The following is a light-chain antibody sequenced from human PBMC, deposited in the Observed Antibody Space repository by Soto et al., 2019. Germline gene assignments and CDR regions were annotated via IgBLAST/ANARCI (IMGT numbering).Light chain of an antibody. Sequence: EIVLTQSPATLSLSPGERATLSCRASQSVSSYLAWYQQKPGQAPRLLIYDASNRATGIPARFSGSGSGAAFSLTISSLEPEDFAVYYCQQRSNWPPFTCGRGTKVDIK. V-gene: IGKV3-11*01. J-gene: IGKJ3*01. CDR2: DAS. CDR3: QQRSNWPPFT. CDR1: QSVSSY.